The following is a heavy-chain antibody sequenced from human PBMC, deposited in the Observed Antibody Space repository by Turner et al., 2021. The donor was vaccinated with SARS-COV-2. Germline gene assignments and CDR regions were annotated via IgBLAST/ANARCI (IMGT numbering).Heavy chain of an antibody. Sequence: QVQLQEPCPGLVKPLWIPSLTCAVSGGSISSSIWWSWVRQPPRKGLEWIGEINQSGSTNYNPSLKSRDTISVDKSKNQFSLKLSSVTAADTAVYYCARGWGVVLGYYGLDVWGQGTTVTVSS. CDR2: INQSGST. J-gene: IGHJ6*02. D-gene: IGHD3-10*01. CDR3: ARGWGVVLGYYGLDV. V-gene: IGHV4-4*02. CDR1: GGSISSSIW.